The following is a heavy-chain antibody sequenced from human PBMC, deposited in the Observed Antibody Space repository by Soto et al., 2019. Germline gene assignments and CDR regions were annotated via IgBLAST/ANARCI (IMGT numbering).Heavy chain of an antibody. CDR3: AREVGAPSGWLDP. CDR2: ISASGGLK. J-gene: IGHJ5*02. Sequence: EVQLSESGGDLRQPGGSLRLSCAASGFTFTNYAMTWVRQTPGKGLEWVSGISASGGLKYYADSVQGRFTVSRDNSKNIPYLQMDNLGDEDTALYYCAREVGAPSGWLDPWGQGTQVTVSS. D-gene: IGHD1-26*01. CDR1: GFTFTNYA. V-gene: IGHV3-23*01.